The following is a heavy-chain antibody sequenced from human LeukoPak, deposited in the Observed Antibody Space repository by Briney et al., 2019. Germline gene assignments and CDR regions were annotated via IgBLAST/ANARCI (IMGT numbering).Heavy chain of an antibody. D-gene: IGHD3-16*01. CDR2: IYYSGSA. CDR3: ARDYVSRYAFDI. Sequence: SETLSLTCTVSGGSINGYYWSWIRQPPGKGLEWIGYIYYSGSAKYNPSLESRVTISVDTSKNQFSLKLSSVTAADTAVYYCARDYVSRYAFDIWGQGTMVTVSS. J-gene: IGHJ3*02. V-gene: IGHV4-59*01. CDR1: GGSINGYY.